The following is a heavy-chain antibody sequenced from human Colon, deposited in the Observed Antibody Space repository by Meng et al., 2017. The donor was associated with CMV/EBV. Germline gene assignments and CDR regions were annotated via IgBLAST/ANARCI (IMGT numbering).Heavy chain of an antibody. CDR3: ERVGGWIGSSSIFGWFDP. CDR2: INSNTGAT. Sequence: VQLVQYGSEVKIPEASVKVSCKGSGYTFTDSYIHWVRQAPGQGLEWMGLINSNTGATKYAQKFQNRITMTRDTSINTVYMQLSGLRSDDTAVYYCERVGGWIGSSSIFGWFDPWGQGTLVTVSS. CDR1: GYTFTDSY. J-gene: IGHJ5*02. V-gene: IGHV1-2*02. D-gene: IGHD6-6*01.